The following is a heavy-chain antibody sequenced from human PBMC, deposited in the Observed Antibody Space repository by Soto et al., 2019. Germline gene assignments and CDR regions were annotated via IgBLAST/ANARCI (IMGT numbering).Heavy chain of an antibody. J-gene: IGHJ4*02. CDR3: AKVGIGMFSHKHHFEH. D-gene: IGHD2-2*03. V-gene: IGHV3-23*01. Sequence: PGGSLRLACTASGFTFSSFGMTWVRQAPGKGLGWVSAISGSGDSSYYADSVKGRFTISRDNPTNTLYLQINSLRAEDTAVYYCAKVGIGMFSHKHHFEHWGQGTQVTSPQ. CDR1: GFTFSSFG. CDR2: ISGSGDSS.